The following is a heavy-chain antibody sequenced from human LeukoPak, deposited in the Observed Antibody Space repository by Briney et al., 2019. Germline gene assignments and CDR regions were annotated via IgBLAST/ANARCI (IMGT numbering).Heavy chain of an antibody. CDR2: TCYRSKWYN. CDR1: GDSVSSNTAA. J-gene: IGHJ4*02. CDR3: ARAFHSYYFDY. Sequence: SQTLSLTCAISGDSVSSNTAAWNWLRQSPSRGLEWLGRTCYRSKWYNDYAVSVKSRITINPDTSKNQFSLQLDSVTPEDTAMYYCARAFHSYYFDYWGQGTLVTVSS. V-gene: IGHV6-1*01. D-gene: IGHD2-15*01.